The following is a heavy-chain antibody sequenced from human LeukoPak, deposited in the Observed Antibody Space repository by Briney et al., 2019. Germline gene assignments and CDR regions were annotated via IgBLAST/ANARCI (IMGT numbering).Heavy chain of an antibody. V-gene: IGHV3-48*01. CDR1: GFTFSSFS. D-gene: IGHD6-6*01. J-gene: IGHJ4*02. CDR3: ARGTYSSCLDY. Sequence: GGSLRLSCAASGFTFSSFSMNWVRQAPGKGLEWFSYINNGGTTISYADSVKGRFTISRDNAENSLYLQMNSLRADDTAVYYCARGTYSSCLDYWGQGTLVTVSS. CDR2: INNGGTTI.